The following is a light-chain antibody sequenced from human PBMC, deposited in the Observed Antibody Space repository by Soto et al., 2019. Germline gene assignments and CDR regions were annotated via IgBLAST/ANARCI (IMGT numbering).Light chain of an antibody. CDR2: DAS. J-gene: IGKJ2*01. Sequence: EVVLTQSPATLSLSPGERATLSCRASESVNNYLAWYQQKPGQAPRLLIYDASNRATGIPARFSGSGSGTDITLTTSSLEPEDFAVYFCQQRSNCPPHTFGQGTKLQIK. CDR3: QQRSNCPPHT. CDR1: ESVNNY. V-gene: IGKV3-11*01.